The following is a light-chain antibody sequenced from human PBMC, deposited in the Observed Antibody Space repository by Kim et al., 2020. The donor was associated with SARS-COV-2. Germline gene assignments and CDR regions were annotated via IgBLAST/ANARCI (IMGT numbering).Light chain of an antibody. V-gene: IGKV3-20*01. CDR3: QQYGSSPPRA. CDR2: GAS. J-gene: IGKJ2*01. CDR1: QSVSSSY. Sequence: EIVLTQSPGTLSLSPGERATLSCRASQSVSSSYLAWYQQKPGQAPRLLIYGASSRATGIPDRFSGSGSGTDFTLTISRLEPEDFAVYYCQQYGSSPPRAFGQGTKLEI.